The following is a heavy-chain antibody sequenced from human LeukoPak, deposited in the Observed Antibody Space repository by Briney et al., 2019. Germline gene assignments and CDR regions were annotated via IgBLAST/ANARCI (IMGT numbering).Heavy chain of an antibody. D-gene: IGHD5-24*01. CDR3: ARAEHSSDWATNWFDP. CDR2: IYTSGST. CDR1: GGSISSSSYY. V-gene: IGHV4-61*02. Sequence: PSQTLSLTCTVSGGSISSSSYYWSWIRQPAGKGLEWIGRIYTSGSTNYNPSLKSRVTISVDTSKNQFSLKLSSVTAADTAVYYCARAEHSSDWATNWFDPWGQGTLVTVSS. J-gene: IGHJ5*02.